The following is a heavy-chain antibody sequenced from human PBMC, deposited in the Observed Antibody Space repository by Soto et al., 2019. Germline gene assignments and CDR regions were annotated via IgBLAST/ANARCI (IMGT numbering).Heavy chain of an antibody. Sequence: SVKVSCKASGGTFSSYAISWVRQAPGQGLEWMGGIIPIFGTANYAQKFQGRVTITADESTSTAYMELSSLGSEDTAVYYCARLIDCSCGSCYRRPIDYWGQGTLVTVSS. CDR2: IIPIFGTA. V-gene: IGHV1-69*13. D-gene: IGHD2-15*01. CDR3: ARLIDCSCGSCYRRPIDY. J-gene: IGHJ4*02. CDR1: GGTFSSYA.